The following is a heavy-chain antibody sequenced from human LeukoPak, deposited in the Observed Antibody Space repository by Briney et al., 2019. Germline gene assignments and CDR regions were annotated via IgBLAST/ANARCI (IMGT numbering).Heavy chain of an antibody. Sequence: PGGSLRLSCVPSGFNFPGYIMAWVRQSPGKGLEWLATVTRGGSGTEHIDSLRGRFTIPRDNAKNAVYLEMNSRRAEGTAVYFWVTEYWYRFDYWGQGLLLTVSS. D-gene: IGHD6-13*01. CDR1: GFNFPGYI. CDR3: VTEYWYRFDY. V-gene: IGHV3-7*01. J-gene: IGHJ4*02. CDR2: VTRGGSGT.